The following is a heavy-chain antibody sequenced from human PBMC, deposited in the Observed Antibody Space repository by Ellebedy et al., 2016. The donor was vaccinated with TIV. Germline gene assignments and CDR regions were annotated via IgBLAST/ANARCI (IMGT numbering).Heavy chain of an antibody. V-gene: IGHV3-21*01. Sequence: PGGSLRLSCAASGFTFDDYGMSWVRQAPGKGLEWVSSISTSSSYIYYADSVKGRFTISRDNAKNSLSLQMTSLRAEDTAVYYCARKVPAPTTVPPNWYFDLWGRGTLVIVSS. CDR3: ARKVPAPTTVPPNWYFDL. J-gene: IGHJ2*01. D-gene: IGHD4-17*01. CDR2: ISTSSSYI. CDR1: GFTFDDYG.